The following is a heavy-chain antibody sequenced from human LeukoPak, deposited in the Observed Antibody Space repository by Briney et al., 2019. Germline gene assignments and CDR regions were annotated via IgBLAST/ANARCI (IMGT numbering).Heavy chain of an antibody. Sequence: SVKVSCKASGGTFSSYAISWARQAPGQGLEWMGRIIPIFGTANYAQKFQGRVTITTDGSTSTAYMELSSLRSEDTAVYYCAREQHDSSVNAEYFQHWGQGTLVTVSS. V-gene: IGHV1-69*05. D-gene: IGHD3-22*01. CDR2: IIPIFGTA. CDR3: AREQHDSSVNAEYFQH. J-gene: IGHJ1*01. CDR1: GGTFSSYA.